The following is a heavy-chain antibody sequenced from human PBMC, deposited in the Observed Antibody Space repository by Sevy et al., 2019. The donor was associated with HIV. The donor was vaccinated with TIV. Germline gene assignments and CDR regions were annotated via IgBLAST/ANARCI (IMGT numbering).Heavy chain of an antibody. D-gene: IGHD6-13*01. CDR2: IIYDGSMK. V-gene: IGHV3-30-3*01. J-gene: IGHJ4*02. Sequence: GGSLRLSCAASGFTFSSYTMHWVRQAPGKGLEWVANIIYDGSMKYYADSVKGRFTISRDNSKNTVYLHMNSLRSEDTAVYYCAKESVSWYLDFWGQGTLVTVSS. CDR1: GFTFSSYT. CDR3: AKESVSWYLDF.